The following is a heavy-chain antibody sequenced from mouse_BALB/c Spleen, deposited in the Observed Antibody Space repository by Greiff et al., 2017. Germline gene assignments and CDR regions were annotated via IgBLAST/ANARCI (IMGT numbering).Heavy chain of an antibody. J-gene: IGHJ2*01. CDR2: INPYNDGT. CDR3: ARSPYLGYFDY. CDR1: GYTFTSYV. Sequence: VQLKESGPELVKPGASVKMSCKASGYTFTSYVMHWVKQKPGQGLEWIGYINPYNDGTKYNEKFKGKATLTSDKSSSTAYMELSSLTSEDSAVYYCARSPYLGYFDYWGQGTTLTVSS. V-gene: IGHV1-14*01. D-gene: IGHD4-1*01.